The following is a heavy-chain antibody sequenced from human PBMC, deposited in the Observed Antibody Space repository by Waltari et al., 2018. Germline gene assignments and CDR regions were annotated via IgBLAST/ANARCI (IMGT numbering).Heavy chain of an antibody. J-gene: IGHJ4*02. CDR3: VKASGGVMWSPDYYFDY. CDR1: GFTFDECA. D-gene: IGHD2-8*02. V-gene: IGHV3-9*01. Sequence: EVQLVESGGGLVQPGRSLRLSCAASGFTFDECAIHWIRQAPGKGLEWVSGINWDTTRKHYADAVKGRFTISRDNAKNSVDLQMNSLRREDTALDYCVKASGGVMWSPDYYFDYWGQGTLVTVSS. CDR2: INWDTTRK.